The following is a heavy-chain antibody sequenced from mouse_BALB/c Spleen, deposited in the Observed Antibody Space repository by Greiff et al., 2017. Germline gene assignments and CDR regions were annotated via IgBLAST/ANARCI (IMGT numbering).Heavy chain of an antibody. CDR1: GDSITSGY. CDR2: ISYSGST. D-gene: IGHD2-1*01. CDR3: ARYLYYGNPFAY. Sequence: VQLKESGPSLVKPSQTLSLTCSVTGDSITSGYWNWIRKFPGNKLVYMGYISYSGSTYYNPSLKSRISITRDTSKNQYYLQLNSVTTEDTATYYCARYLYYGNPFAYWGQGTLVTVSA. V-gene: IGHV3-8*02. J-gene: IGHJ3*01.